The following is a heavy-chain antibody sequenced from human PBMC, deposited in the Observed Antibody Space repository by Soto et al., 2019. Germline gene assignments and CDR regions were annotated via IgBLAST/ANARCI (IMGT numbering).Heavy chain of an antibody. J-gene: IGHJ6*02. Sequence: GGSLRLSCAASGFTFSSYAMSWVRQAPGKGLEWVSAISGSGGSTYYADSVKGRFTISRDNSKNTLYLQMNSLKTEDTAVYYCTRTDYYDSSGYSPYYYYYGMDVWGQGTTVTVSS. V-gene: IGHV3-23*01. CDR3: TRTDYYDSSGYSPYYYYYGMDV. CDR2: ISGSGGST. D-gene: IGHD3-22*01. CDR1: GFTFSSYA.